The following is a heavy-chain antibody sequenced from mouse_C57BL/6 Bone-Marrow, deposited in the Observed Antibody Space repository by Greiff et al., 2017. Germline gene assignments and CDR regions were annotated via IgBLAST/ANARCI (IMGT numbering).Heavy chain of an antibody. Sequence: DVHLVESGGDLVKPGGSLKLSCAASGFTFSSYGMSWVRQTPDKRLAWVATISSGGSYTYYPDSVKGRFTISSDNAKNTLYLQMSSLKSEDTAMYYCARRQLRPLDYWGQGTTLTVSS. CDR3: ARRQLRPLDY. D-gene: IGHD3-2*02. J-gene: IGHJ2*01. V-gene: IGHV5-6*02. CDR2: ISSGGSYT. CDR1: GFTFSSYG.